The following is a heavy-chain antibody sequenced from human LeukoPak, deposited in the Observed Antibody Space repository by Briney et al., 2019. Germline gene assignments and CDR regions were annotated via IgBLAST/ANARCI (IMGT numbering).Heavy chain of an antibody. V-gene: IGHV3-23*01. Sequence: PGGSLRLSCVASGFTFRTYAMSWVRQTPWRELEGVSAISGSDPGTYHADSVKGLFTICRDNSKNTLNLQMNNLRAEDTAIYFRAKAPLGSCTGARCYSLDAWGKGTTVSVSS. CDR3: AKAPLGSCTGARCYSLDA. CDR1: GFTFRTYA. J-gene: IGHJ6*03. CDR2: ISGSDPGT. D-gene: IGHD2-8*02.